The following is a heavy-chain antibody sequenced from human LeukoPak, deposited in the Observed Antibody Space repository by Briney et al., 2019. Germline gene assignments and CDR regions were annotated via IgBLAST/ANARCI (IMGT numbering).Heavy chain of an antibody. V-gene: IGHV1-18*01. Sequence: ASVKVSCKASGYTFTSYGISWVRQAPGQGLEWMGWISAYNGNTNYAQELQGRVTMTTDTSTSTAYMELRSLRSDDTAVYYCARDLAQNYDFWSGYWRGYYYYGMDVWGQGTTVTVSS. CDR3: ARDLAQNYDFWSGYWRGYYYYGMDV. CDR2: ISAYNGNT. D-gene: IGHD3-3*01. CDR1: GYTFTSYG. J-gene: IGHJ6*02.